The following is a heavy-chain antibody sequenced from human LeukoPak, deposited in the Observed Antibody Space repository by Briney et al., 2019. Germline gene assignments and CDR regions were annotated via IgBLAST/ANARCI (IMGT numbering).Heavy chain of an antibody. CDR3: ARRNYYDSVLGY. D-gene: IGHD3-22*01. CDR2: IYYSGST. Sequence: PGGSLRLSCAASGFTFSDYYMSWIRQPPGKGLEWIGYIYYSGSTNYNPSLKSRVTISVDTSKNQFSLKLSSVTAADTAVYYCARRNYYDSVLGYWGQGTLVTVSS. V-gene: IGHV4-59*01. J-gene: IGHJ4*02. CDR1: GFTFSDYY.